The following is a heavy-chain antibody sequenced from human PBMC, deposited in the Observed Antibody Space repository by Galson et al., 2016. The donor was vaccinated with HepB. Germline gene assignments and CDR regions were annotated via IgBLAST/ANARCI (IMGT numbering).Heavy chain of an antibody. CDR2: IAHSGYT. CDR1: GGSISSHL. CDR3: ARDGGVEEKNTWFDP. J-gene: IGHJ5*02. V-gene: IGHV4-59*11. Sequence: SETLSLTCAVSGGSISSHLWSWIRQPPGKGLEWIGYIAHSGYTNYNPSLKGRVTISMDTSKTYFSLKLRSVTAAVTAMYYCARDGGVEEKNTWFDPWGQGTLVTVSS. D-gene: IGHD2-8*01.